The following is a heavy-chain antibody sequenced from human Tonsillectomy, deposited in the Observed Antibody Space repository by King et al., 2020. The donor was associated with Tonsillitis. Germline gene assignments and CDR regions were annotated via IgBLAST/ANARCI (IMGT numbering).Heavy chain of an antibody. Sequence: VQLMESGGGLVQPGGSRRLSCAASGFTFTSYAMSWVRKAQGKGLEWVSAISGSGGKTYYADSVKGRYTISRDNSKNTLYLQMNCLRAEDTAVYYCAKGRPPEEKWLVVDAFDIWGQGTMVTVSS. J-gene: IGHJ3*02. CDR3: AKGRPPEEKWLVVDAFDI. CDR1: GFTFTSYA. CDR2: ISGSGGKT. V-gene: IGHV3-23*01. D-gene: IGHD6-19*01.